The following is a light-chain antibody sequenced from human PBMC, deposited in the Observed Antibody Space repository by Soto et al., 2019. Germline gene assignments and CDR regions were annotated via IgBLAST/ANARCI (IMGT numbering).Light chain of an antibody. Sequence: LTQPASVSGSPGQSITISCTGTSSDVGGYNFVSWYQHHPGKAPKLIIYDVTNRPSGISNRFSGSKSGNTASLTISGLQAEDEADYYCTSYISSITYVFGTGTKVTVL. CDR1: SSDVGGYNF. CDR3: TSYISSITYV. CDR2: DVT. V-gene: IGLV2-14*03. J-gene: IGLJ1*01.